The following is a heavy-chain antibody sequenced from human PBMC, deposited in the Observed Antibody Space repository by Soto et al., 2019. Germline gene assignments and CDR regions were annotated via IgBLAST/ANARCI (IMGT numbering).Heavy chain of an antibody. CDR1: GLTVSSNY. CDR2: IYSGGST. D-gene: IGHD3-22*01. CDR3: ARGGGSSGTDRDD. Sequence: GGSLRLSCAASGLTVSSNYMSWVRQAPGKGLEWVSVIYSGGSTYYADSVKGRFTISRDNSKNTLYLQMNSLRAEDTAVYYCARGGGSSGTDRDDWGQGTLVTVA. J-gene: IGHJ4*02. V-gene: IGHV3-53*01.